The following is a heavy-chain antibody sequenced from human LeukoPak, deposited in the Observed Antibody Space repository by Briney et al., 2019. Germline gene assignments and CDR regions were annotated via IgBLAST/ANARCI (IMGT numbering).Heavy chain of an antibody. D-gene: IGHD3-10*01. V-gene: IGHV4-31*03. CDR3: ARSTVRGVIS. J-gene: IGHJ4*02. CDR1: GGSISSGGYY. Sequence: NPSETLSVICTVSGGSISSGGYYWSWIRQHPGKGLEWIGYIYYSGSTYYNPSLKSRVTISVDTSKNQFSLKLSSVTAADTAVYYCARSTVRGVISWGQGTLVTVSS. CDR2: IYYSGST.